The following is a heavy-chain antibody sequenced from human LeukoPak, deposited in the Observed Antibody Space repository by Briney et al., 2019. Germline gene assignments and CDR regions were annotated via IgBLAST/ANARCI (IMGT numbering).Heavy chain of an antibody. D-gene: IGHD3-22*01. CDR3: ARRYYDSSGYYYGYYFGY. V-gene: IGHV4-34*01. CDR1: GGSFSGYY. Sequence: SETLSLTCAVYGGSFSGYYWSWIRQPPGKGLEWIGEINHSGSTNYNPSLKSRVTISVDTSKNQFSLKLSSVTAADTAVYYCARRYYDSSGYYYGYYFGYWGQGTLVTVSS. CDR2: INHSGST. J-gene: IGHJ4*02.